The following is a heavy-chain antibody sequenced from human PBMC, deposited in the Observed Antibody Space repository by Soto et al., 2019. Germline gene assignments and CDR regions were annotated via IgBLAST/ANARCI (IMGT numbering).Heavy chain of an antibody. J-gene: IGHJ5*02. CDR3: AKSPYSSSWYGVWFDP. CDR2: ISYDGSNK. V-gene: IGHV3-30*18. D-gene: IGHD6-13*01. Sequence: QVQLVESGGGVVQPGRSLRLSCAASGFTFSSYGMHWVRQAPGKGLEWVAVISYDGSNKYYADSVKGRFTISRDNSKNSLYLQMNSLRAEDTAVYYCAKSPYSSSWYGVWFDPWGQGTLVTVSS. CDR1: GFTFSSYG.